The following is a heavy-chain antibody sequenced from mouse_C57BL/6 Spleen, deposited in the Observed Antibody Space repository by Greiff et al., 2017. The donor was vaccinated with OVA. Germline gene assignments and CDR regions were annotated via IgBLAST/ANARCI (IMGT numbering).Heavy chain of an antibody. CDR2: INPSSGYT. CDR1: GYTFTSYW. J-gene: IGHJ2*01. D-gene: IGHD1-1*01. V-gene: IGHV1-7*01. CDR3: AKSTTVVDY. Sequence: VKLVESGADLAQPGASVKLSCKASGYTFTSYWMHWVKQRPGQGLEWIGYINPSSGYTKYNQKFKDKATLTADKSSSTAYMQLSGLTYKDSAVYYCAKSTTVVDYWGQGTTLTVSS.